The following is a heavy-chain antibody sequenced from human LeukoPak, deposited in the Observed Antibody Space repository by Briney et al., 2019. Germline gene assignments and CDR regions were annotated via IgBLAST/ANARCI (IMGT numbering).Heavy chain of an antibody. J-gene: IGHJ4*02. CDR1: GFTFSSYS. D-gene: IGHD2-2*01. V-gene: IGHV3-21*01. CDR3: ARRYCSSTSCTLPGIAVAGTMDY. Sequence: KSGGSLRLSCAASGFTFSSYSMNWVRQAPGKGLEWVSSISSSSSSYIYYADSVKGRFTISRDNAKNSLYLQMNSLRAEDTAVYYCARRYCSSTSCTLPGIAVAGTMDYWGQGTLVTVSS. CDR2: ISSSSSSYI.